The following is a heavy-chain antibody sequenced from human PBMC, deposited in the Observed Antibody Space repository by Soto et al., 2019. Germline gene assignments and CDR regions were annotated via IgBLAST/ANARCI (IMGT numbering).Heavy chain of an antibody. J-gene: IGHJ3*01. V-gene: IGHV3-23*01. CDR3: AKEWVGLVVAQPSSF. CDR2: ISGSGGST. Sequence: EVQLLESGGGLVQPGGSLRLSCAASAFTFSSYAMSWVRQAPGKGLEWVSAISGSGGSTYYADSVKGRFTISRDNSKNTLYLQMTSLRAEDTAVYYCAKEWVGLVVAQPSSFWGQGTMVTVSS. CDR1: AFTFSSYA. D-gene: IGHD2-2*01.